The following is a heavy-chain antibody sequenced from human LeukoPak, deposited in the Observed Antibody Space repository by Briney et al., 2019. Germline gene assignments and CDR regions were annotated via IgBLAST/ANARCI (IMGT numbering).Heavy chain of an antibody. Sequence: PSETLSLTCAVYGGSFSGYYWGWIRQPPGKGLEWIGEINHSGSTNYNPSLKSRVTISVGTSKNQSSLKLSSVTAADTAVYYCARGQGYCSGGSCYRPFDPWGQGTLVTVSS. D-gene: IGHD2-15*01. CDR1: GGSFSGYY. CDR3: ARGQGYCSGGSCYRPFDP. V-gene: IGHV4-34*01. CDR2: INHSGST. J-gene: IGHJ5*02.